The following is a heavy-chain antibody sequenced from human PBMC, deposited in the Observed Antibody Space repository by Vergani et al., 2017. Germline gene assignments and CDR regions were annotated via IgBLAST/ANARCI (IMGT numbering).Heavy chain of an antibody. Sequence: QVQLVQSGAEVKKPGSSVKVSCKASGGTFSSYAISWVRQAPGQGLEWMGGIIPIFGTANYAQKFQGRVTITADESTSTAYMELSSLRSEDTAVYYCARVDGRAVAAEQDYYYGMDVWGQGTTVTVSS. V-gene: IGHV1-69*01. CDR1: GGTFSSYA. CDR3: ARVDGRAVAAEQDYYYGMDV. D-gene: IGHD6-19*01. J-gene: IGHJ6*02. CDR2: IIPIFGTA.